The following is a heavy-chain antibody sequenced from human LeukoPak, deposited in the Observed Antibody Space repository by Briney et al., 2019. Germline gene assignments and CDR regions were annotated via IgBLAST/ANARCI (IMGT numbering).Heavy chain of an antibody. V-gene: IGHV4-59*01. CDR1: GGSISSYY. J-gene: IGHJ5*02. CDR2: IYYSGST. Sequence: PSVTLSLTCTVSGGSISSYYWSWIRQPPGKGLEWIGYIYYSGSTNYNPSLKSRVTISVDTSKNQFSLKLSSVTAADTAVYYCARVHSSSWYGNWFDPWGQGTLVTVSS. D-gene: IGHD6-13*01. CDR3: ARVHSSSWYGNWFDP.